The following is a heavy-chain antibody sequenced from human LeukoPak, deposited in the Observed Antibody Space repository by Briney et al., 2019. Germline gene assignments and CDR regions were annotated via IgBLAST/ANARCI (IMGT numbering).Heavy chain of an antibody. CDR1: GFTVSSNY. Sequence: GGSLRLSCAASGFTVSSNYMTWVRQAPGRGLEWVSVIYSGGSTYYADSVKGRFTISRDSSKNTLYLQMNSLRAEDTAVYYCARGLGFHWFDPWGQGTLVTVSS. V-gene: IGHV3-66*01. CDR2: IYSGGST. D-gene: IGHD7-27*01. J-gene: IGHJ5*02. CDR3: ARGLGFHWFDP.